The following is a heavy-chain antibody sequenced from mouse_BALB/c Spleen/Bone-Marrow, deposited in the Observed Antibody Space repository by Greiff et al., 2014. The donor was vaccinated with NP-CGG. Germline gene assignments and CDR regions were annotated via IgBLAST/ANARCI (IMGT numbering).Heavy chain of an antibody. J-gene: IGHJ2*01. V-gene: IGHV1-14*01. Sequence: VQLQQSGPELVKPGASVKMSCKASGCTFTSYVIHWVKQKPGQGLEWIGYINPYNDATKFNERFKGKPTLTSAKSSSTAYMVLSSLTSEDSAVYYCAREGVDYFDYWGQGTTLTVSS. CDR3: AREGVDYFDY. CDR1: GCTFTSYV. CDR2: INPYNDAT.